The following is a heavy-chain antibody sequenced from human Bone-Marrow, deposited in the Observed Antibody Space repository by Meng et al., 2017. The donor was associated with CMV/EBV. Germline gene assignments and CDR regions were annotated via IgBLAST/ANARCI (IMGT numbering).Heavy chain of an antibody. J-gene: IGHJ4*02. V-gene: IGHV3-23*01. D-gene: IGHD3-3*01. CDR3: AKVPEGYFWRGYPDY. CDR2: ISGSGAST. CDR1: GFTFNSYA. Sequence: GESLKISCGASGFTFNSYAMSWVRQAPGKGLEWVSTISGSGASTYYADSVEGRFTISRDNSKNTLYLQMNSLRADDTAGYYCAKVPEGYFWRGYPDYWGQGMLVTVSS.